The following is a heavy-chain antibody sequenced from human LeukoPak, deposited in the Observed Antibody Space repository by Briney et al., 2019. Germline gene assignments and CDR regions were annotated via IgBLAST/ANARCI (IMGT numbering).Heavy chain of an antibody. CDR3: ARGPRQWLVSYSFDY. CDR1: GGSFSGYY. CDR2: INHSGST. D-gene: IGHD6-19*01. V-gene: IGHV4-34*01. Sequence: SKTLSLTCAVYGGSFSGYYWSWIRQPPGKGLEWIGEINHSGSTNYNPSLKSRVTISVDTSKNQFSLKLSSVTAADTAVYYCARGPRQWLVSYSFDYWGQGTLVTVSS. J-gene: IGHJ4*02.